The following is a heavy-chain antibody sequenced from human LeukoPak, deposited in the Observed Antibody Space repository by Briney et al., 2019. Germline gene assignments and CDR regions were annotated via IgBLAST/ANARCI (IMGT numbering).Heavy chain of an antibody. CDR1: GGSISSGDYY. V-gene: IGHV4-30-4*08. J-gene: IGHJ4*02. CDR2: IYYSGST. Sequence: PSETLSLTCTVSGGSISSGDYYWSWIRQPPGKGLEWIGYIYYSGSTYYNPSLKSRVTISVDTSKNQFSLKLSSVTAADTAVYYCARALGPSIFDYWGQRTLVTVSS. CDR3: ARALGPSIFDY. D-gene: IGHD3-10*01.